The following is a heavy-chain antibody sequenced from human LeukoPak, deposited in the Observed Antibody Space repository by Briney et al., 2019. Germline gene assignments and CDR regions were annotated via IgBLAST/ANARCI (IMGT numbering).Heavy chain of an antibody. CDR1: GYTFTSYG. D-gene: IGHD1-26*01. CDR2: ISAYNGNT. CDR3: ARARQGGLYYYYYVDV. V-gene: IGHV1-18*01. Sequence: GASVKVSCKASGYTFTSYGISWVRQAPGQGLEWMGWISAYNGNTNYAQKLQGRVTMTTDTSTSTAYMELRSLRSDDTAVYYCARARQGGLYYYYYVDVWGKGTTVTVSS. J-gene: IGHJ6*03.